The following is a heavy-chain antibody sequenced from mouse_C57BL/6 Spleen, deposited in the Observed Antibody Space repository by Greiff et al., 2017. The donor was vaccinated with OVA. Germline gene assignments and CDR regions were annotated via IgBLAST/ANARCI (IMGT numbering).Heavy chain of an antibody. CDR3: ARDEKDGWFAY. CDR2: LYYSGTI. CDR1: GISITTGNYR. J-gene: IGHJ3*01. Sequence: VQLKESGPGLVKPSQTVFLTCTVTGISITTGNYRWSWIRQFPGNKLEWIGYLYYSGTINYNPSLTSRTTINRYTPKNQFILVMNSWTAEDTATYYCARDEKDGWFAYWGQGTLVTVSA. V-gene: IGHV3-5*01. D-gene: IGHD2-3*01.